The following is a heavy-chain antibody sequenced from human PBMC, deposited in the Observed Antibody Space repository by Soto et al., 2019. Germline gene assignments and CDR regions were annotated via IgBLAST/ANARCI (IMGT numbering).Heavy chain of an antibody. V-gene: IGHV3-23*01. Sequence: GGSLRLSCAASGFGFSSYAMSWVRQAPGKGLEWVSGITPGGGTKNYAESVKGRFTISRDNSNNTLYLETNSLRVEDTAIYYCAKDRGGEFTSSRYFDYWSQGT. D-gene: IGHD3-16*01. CDR2: ITPGGGTK. CDR3: AKDRGGEFTSSRYFDY. J-gene: IGHJ4*02. CDR1: GFGFSSYA.